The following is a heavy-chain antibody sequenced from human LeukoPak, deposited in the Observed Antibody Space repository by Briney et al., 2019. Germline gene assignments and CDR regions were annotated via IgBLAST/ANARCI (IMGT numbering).Heavy chain of an antibody. Sequence: PSETLSLTCTVPGGSISSYYWSWIRQPPGKGLEWIGYIYYSGSTNYNPSLKSRVTISVDTSKNQFSLKLSSVTAADTAVYYCAREEMGYYDSSGYYPDAFDIWGQGTMVTVSS. V-gene: IGHV4-59*01. CDR3: AREEMGYYDSSGYYPDAFDI. J-gene: IGHJ3*02. D-gene: IGHD3-22*01. CDR1: GGSISSYY. CDR2: IYYSGST.